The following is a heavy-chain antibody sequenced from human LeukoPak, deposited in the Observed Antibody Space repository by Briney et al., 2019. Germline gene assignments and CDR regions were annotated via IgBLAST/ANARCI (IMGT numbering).Heavy chain of an antibody. Sequence: ASVKVSCTASGYTFTSYYMHWVRQAPGQGLEWMGIINPTGGSTTYAQKFQGRVTMTRDTSTSTVYMELSSLRSDDTAVYYCARTAARRFDYWGQGTLVTVSS. CDR1: GYTFTSYY. CDR3: ARTAARRFDY. CDR2: INPTGGST. J-gene: IGHJ4*02. D-gene: IGHD6-6*01. V-gene: IGHV1-46*01.